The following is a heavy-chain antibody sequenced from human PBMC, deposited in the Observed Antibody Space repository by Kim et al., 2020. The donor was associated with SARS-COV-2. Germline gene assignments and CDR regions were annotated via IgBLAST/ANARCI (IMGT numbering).Heavy chain of an antibody. CDR1: GGTFSSYA. CDR3: ARGQLWLPPLNYYYYGMDV. V-gene: IGHV1-69*13. D-gene: IGHD5-18*01. J-gene: IGHJ6*02. Sequence: SVKVSCKASGGTFSSYAISWVRQAPGQGLEWMGGIIPIFGTANYAQKFQGRVTITADESTSTAYMELSSLRSEDTAVYYCARGQLWLPPLNYYYYGMDVWGQGTTVTVSS. CDR2: IIPIFGTA.